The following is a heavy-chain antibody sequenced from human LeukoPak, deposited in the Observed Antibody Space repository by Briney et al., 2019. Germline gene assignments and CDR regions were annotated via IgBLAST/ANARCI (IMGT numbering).Heavy chain of an antibody. CDR2: SRHKAKKYST. V-gene: IGHV3-72*01. J-gene: IGHJ3*02. D-gene: IGHD6-13*01. Sequence: GGSLRLSCAASGFIVGDHYMDWVRQAPGKGLEWVGRSRHKAKKYSTEYAASVKDRFTISRDDSKNSLYLQMNSLKTEDTALYYCTRVLAAAASALDIWGQGTMVTVSS. CDR3: TRVLAAAASALDI. CDR1: GFIVGDHY.